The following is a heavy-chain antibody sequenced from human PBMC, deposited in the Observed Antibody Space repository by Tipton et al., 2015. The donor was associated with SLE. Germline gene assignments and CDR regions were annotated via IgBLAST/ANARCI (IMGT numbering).Heavy chain of an antibody. J-gene: IGHJ3*02. Sequence: QSGPEVKKPGASVKVSCKASGYTFTSYDINWVRQATGQGLEWMGWMNPNSGNTGYAQKFQGRVTMTRNTSISTAYMELSSLRSEVTAVVYCVRGGRYCDFWSGYSGYAFDIWGQGTMVPVSS. D-gene: IGHD3-3*01. CDR2: MNPNSGNT. CDR3: VRGGRYCDFWSGYSGYAFDI. CDR1: GYTFTSYD. V-gene: IGHV1-8*01.